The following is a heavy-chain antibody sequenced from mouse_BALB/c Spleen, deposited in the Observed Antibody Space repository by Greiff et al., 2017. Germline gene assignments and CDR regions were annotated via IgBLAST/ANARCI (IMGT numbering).Heavy chain of an antibody. J-gene: IGHJ1*01. D-gene: IGHD2-3*01. CDR1: GFSLTSYG. CDR2: IWAGGST. Sequence: VQRVESGPGLVAPSQSLSITCTVSGFSLTSYGVHWVRQPPGKGLEWLGVIWAGGSTNYNSALMSRLSISKDNSKSQVFLKMNSLQTDDTAMYYCARDRYDGYGFDVWGAGTTVTVSS. CDR3: ARDRYDGYGFDV. V-gene: IGHV2-9*02.